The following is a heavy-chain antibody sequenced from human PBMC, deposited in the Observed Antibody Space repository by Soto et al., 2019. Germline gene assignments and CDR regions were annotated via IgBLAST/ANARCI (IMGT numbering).Heavy chain of an antibody. V-gene: IGHV3-30*18. CDR2: ISYDGSNK. CDR1: GFTFSSYG. D-gene: IGHD3-10*01. J-gene: IGHJ6*02. Sequence: PGGSLRLSCAASGFTFSSYGMHWVRQAPGKGLEWVAVISYDGSNKYYADSVKGRFTISRDNSKNTLYLQMNSLKAEDTAGYYWAKSFGEGLDVWGQGTTVTVSS. CDR3: AKSFGEGLDV.